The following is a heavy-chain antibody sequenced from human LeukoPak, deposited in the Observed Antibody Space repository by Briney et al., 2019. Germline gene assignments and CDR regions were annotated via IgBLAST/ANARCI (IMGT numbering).Heavy chain of an antibody. CDR3: ASSWEDYGLDY. V-gene: IGHV4-59*06. J-gene: IGHJ4*02. CDR2: IYYSGST. Sequence: SETLSLTCTVSGGSISSYYWSWIRQHPGKGLEWIGYIYYSGSTYYNPSLKSRVTISVDTSKNQFSLKLSSVTAADTAVYYCASSWEDYGLDYWGQGTLVTVSS. D-gene: IGHD4-17*01. CDR1: GGSISSYY.